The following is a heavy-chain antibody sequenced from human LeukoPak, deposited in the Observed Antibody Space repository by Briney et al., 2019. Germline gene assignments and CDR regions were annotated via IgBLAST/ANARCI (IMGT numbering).Heavy chain of an antibody. CDR3: AATLDSSGYYWASDWYFDL. CDR2: IYYSGST. Sequence: SETLSLTCTVSGGSISSSSYYWGRIRQPPGKGLEWIGSIYYSGSTYYNPSLKSRVTISVDPSKNQFSLRLSSVTAADTAVYYCAATLDSSGYYWASDWYFDLWGRGTLVTVSS. CDR1: GGSISSSSYY. J-gene: IGHJ2*01. D-gene: IGHD3-22*01. V-gene: IGHV4-39*07.